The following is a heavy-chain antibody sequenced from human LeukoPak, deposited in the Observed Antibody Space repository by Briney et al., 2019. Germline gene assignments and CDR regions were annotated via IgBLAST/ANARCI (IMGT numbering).Heavy chain of an antibody. V-gene: IGHV3-33*01. CDR3: ARDFYDSSGYSAPGDY. J-gene: IGHJ4*02. Sequence: GGSLRLSCAASGFTSSSYGMHWVRQGPGKGLEWVAVIWYDGSNKYYADSVKGRFTISRDNSKNTLYLQMNSLRAEDTAVYYCARDFYDSSGYSAPGDYWGQGTLVTVSS. CDR2: IWYDGSNK. D-gene: IGHD3-22*01. CDR1: GFTSSSYG.